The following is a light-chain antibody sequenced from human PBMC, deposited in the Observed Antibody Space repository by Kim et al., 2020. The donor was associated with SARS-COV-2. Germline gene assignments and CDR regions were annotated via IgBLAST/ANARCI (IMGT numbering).Light chain of an antibody. CDR2: AAS. CDR1: QGINTD. CDR3: QHYYSFPPT. Sequence: ACTGDRVSITCRRSQGINTDVAWYQVKPGKAPKLLIYAASTLQTGVPSRFSGSGSGTDFTLSISFLQSEDFATYYCQHYYSFPPTFGQGTKVDIK. V-gene: IGKV1D-8*01. J-gene: IGKJ1*01.